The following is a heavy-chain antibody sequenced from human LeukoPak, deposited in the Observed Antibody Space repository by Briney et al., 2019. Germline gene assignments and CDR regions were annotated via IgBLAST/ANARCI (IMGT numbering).Heavy chain of an antibody. D-gene: IGHD3-10*01. V-gene: IGHV4-59*08. CDR3: ARYYYGSGTTPIMDV. CDR2: IYYSGNT. Sequence: SETLSLTCTVSGGSISSYYWSWIRQPPGKGLEWIGYIYYSGNTNYNPPLKSRVTISVDTSKNQFSLKLSSVTAADTAVYYCARYYYGSGTTPIMDVWGQGTTVTVSS. CDR1: GGSISSYY. J-gene: IGHJ6*02.